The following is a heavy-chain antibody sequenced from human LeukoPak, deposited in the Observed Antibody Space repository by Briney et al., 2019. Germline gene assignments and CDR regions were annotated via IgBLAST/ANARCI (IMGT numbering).Heavy chain of an antibody. Sequence: GESLKISCKGSGYSFTSYWIGWVRQMPGKGLEWMGTIYPGDSDTRYSQSFQGQVTISADNSISTAYLQWSSLKASDTAMYYCARQYSSSSIDYWGQGTLVTVSS. CDR2: IYPGDSDT. D-gene: IGHD6-6*01. CDR1: GYSFTSYW. V-gene: IGHV5-51*01. J-gene: IGHJ4*02. CDR3: ARQYSSSSIDY.